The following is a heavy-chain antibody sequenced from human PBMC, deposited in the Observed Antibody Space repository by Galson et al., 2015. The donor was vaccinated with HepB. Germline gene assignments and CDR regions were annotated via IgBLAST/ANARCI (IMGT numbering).Heavy chain of an antibody. Sequence: SLRLSGAASGFTLSSYWMHWVRQASGKGLVWVSRINRDGTTINYADSVRGRFTISRDHAKNTLYLQMNSLTADDTAVYYCAKDFGGPEDSWGQGTLVTVSS. V-gene: IGHV3-74*01. CDR1: GFTLSSYW. CDR2: INRDGTTI. D-gene: IGHD3-16*01. J-gene: IGHJ4*02. CDR3: AKDFGGPEDS.